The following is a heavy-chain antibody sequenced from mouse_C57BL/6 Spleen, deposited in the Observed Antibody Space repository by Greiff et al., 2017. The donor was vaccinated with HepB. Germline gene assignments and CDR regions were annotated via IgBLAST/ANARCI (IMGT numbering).Heavy chain of an antibody. CDR3: ARTHEG. Sequence: VQLQQSGAELARPGASVKISCTASGYSFTSYTMHWVRQRPGQGLEWIGYINPSSGYTKYNQKFKDKATLTADKSSSTAYMQLSSLTSEDSAVYYCARTHEGWGQGTTLTVSS. CDR1: GYSFTSYT. V-gene: IGHV1-4*01. CDR2: INPSSGYT. J-gene: IGHJ2*01.